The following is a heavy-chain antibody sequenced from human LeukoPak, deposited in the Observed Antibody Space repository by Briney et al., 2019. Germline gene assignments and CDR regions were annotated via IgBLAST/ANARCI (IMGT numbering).Heavy chain of an antibody. CDR1: GFTFSDHY. J-gene: IGHJ3*01. V-gene: IGHV3-11*04. CDR2: ISSSGSSI. Sequence: GGSLRLSCAASGFTFSDHYMSWIRQAPGKGLDWLSYISSSGSSIKYAGSVKGRFTISRDNAQNSLYLHMNSLRADDTAVYYCARRQWGIDAFDLWGQGTMVTVSS. D-gene: IGHD3-16*01. CDR3: ARRQWGIDAFDL.